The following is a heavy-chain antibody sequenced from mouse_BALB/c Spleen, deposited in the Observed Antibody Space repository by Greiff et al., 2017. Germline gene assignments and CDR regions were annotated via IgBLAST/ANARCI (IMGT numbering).Heavy chain of an antibody. CDR1: GYTFTDYN. V-gene: IGHV1S29*02. Sequence: EVKLQQSGPELVKPGASVKISCKASGYTFTDYNMHWVKQSHGKSLEWIGYIYPYNGGTGYNQKFKSKATLTVDNSSSTAYMELRSLTSEDSAVYYCARWGNYETWFAYWGQGTLVTVSA. CDR2: IYPYNGGT. CDR3: ARWGNYETWFAY. J-gene: IGHJ3*01. D-gene: IGHD2-1*01.